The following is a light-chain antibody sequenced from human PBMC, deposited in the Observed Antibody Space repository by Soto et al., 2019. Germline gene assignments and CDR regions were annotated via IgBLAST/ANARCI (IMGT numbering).Light chain of an antibody. Sequence: DIQLTHSPSTMSGSVRYRVTITCRASQTISSWLAWYQQKPGKAPKLLIYKASTLKSGVPSRFSGSGSGTEFTLTISSLQPDDFATYYCQHYNSYSEAFGQGTKVDI. J-gene: IGKJ1*01. CDR3: QHYNSYSEA. CDR2: KAS. CDR1: QTISSW. V-gene: IGKV1-5*03.